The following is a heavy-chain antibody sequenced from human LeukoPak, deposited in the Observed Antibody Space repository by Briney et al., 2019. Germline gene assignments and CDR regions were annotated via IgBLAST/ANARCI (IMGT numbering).Heavy chain of an antibody. Sequence: GGSLRLSCAASGFSFTSSWMDWVRQAPGKGLEWVANIKPDGSDKNSVDSVKGRFIISRDNAKNSLYLQMNSLKVEDTAVYYCARVLGGDFWSGYYSSYYYYYYMDVWGKGTTVTVSS. D-gene: IGHD3-3*01. CDR2: IKPDGSDK. CDR3: ARVLGGDFWSGYYSSYYYYYYMDV. J-gene: IGHJ6*03. V-gene: IGHV3-7*03. CDR1: GFSFTSSW.